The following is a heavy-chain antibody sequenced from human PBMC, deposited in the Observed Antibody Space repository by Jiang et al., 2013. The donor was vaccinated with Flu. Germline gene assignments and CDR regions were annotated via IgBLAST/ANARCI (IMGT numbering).Heavy chain of an antibody. CDR2: IVVGSGNT. CDR3: VGWGMEYGNDAFDI. J-gene: IGHJ3*02. D-gene: IGHD2/OR15-2a*01. V-gene: IGHV1-58*02. CDR1: GFTFTSSA. Sequence: SGAEVKKPGTSVKVSCKASGFTFTSSAMQWVRQARGQRLEWIGWIVVGSGNTNYAQKFQERVTITRDMSTSTAYMELSSLRSEDTAVYYCVGWGMEYGNDAFDIWGQGTMVTVSS.